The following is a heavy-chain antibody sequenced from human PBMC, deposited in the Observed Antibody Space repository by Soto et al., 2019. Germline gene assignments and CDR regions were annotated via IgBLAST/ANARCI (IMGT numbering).Heavy chain of an antibody. J-gene: IGHJ4*02. CDR1: GFTFSSYA. CDR2: VSRSGDNT. V-gene: IGHV3-23*01. Sequence: ESGGGLVQPGGSLRLSCAASGFTFSSYAMSWVRQAPGGGLEWVSAVSRSGDNTYYADSVKGRFTISRDNSKNTLYLQVNSLRVEDTAIYYCAKDFGHYDVVSGYPTFGNWGQGTLVTVSS. D-gene: IGHD3-3*01. CDR3: AKDFGHYDVVSGYPTFGN.